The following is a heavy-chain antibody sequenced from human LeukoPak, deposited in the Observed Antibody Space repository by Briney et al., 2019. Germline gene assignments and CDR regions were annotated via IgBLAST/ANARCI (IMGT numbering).Heavy chain of an antibody. CDR2: ISGSGGST. CDR3: AKAPPGIAVAGTFGWFDP. V-gene: IGHV3-23*01. D-gene: IGHD6-19*01. CDR1: GFTFSSYG. J-gene: IGHJ5*02. Sequence: AGGSLRLSCAASGFTFSSYGMSWVRQAPGKGLEWVSAISGSGGSTYYADSVKGRFTISRDNSKNTLYLQMNSLRAEDTAVYYCAKAPPGIAVAGTFGWFDPWGQGTLVTVSS.